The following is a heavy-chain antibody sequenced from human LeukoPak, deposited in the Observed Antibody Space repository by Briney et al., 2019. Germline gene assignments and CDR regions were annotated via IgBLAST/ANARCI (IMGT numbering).Heavy chain of an antibody. Sequence: ASVNVSCKASGYSFTDYGITWVRQAPGQGLEWMGWISGRNGNTNYSQRLQGRVTMTTDTSTSTAYMELRSLTSDDTAVYYCARDHALWSNCFDYWGQGTLVTVSS. V-gene: IGHV1-18*01. CDR1: GYSFTDYG. D-gene: IGHD2/OR15-2a*01. CDR2: ISGRNGNT. J-gene: IGHJ4*02. CDR3: ARDHALWSNCFDY.